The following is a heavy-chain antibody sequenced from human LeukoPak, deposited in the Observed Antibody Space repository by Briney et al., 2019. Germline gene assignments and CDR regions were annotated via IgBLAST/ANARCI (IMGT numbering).Heavy chain of an antibody. J-gene: IGHJ4*02. Sequence: SETLSLTCAVSGGXISSSNCWSWVRQPPGKGLEWIGEVYHSGSTNNNPSLKSRVTISVDRSKNQFSLKLTSVTAADTAVYYCVRGEGYSSTWYQPHFDYWGQGTLVTVSS. CDR3: VRGEGYSSTWYQPHFDY. V-gene: IGHV4-4*02. CDR2: VYHSGST. D-gene: IGHD6-13*01. CDR1: GGXISSSNC.